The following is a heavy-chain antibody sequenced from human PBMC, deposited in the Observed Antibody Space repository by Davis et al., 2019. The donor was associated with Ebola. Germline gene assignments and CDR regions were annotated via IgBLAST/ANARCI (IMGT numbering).Heavy chain of an antibody. CDR2: IYYSGST. Sequence: SETLSLTCAVSGGSISSSNWWSWVRQPPGKGLEWIGSIYYSGSTYYNPSLKSRVTISVDTSKNQFSLKLSSVTAADTAVYYCASIAARPSDYWGQGTLVTVSS. V-gene: IGHV4-39*01. D-gene: IGHD6-6*01. CDR1: GGSISSSNW. J-gene: IGHJ4*02. CDR3: ASIAARPSDY.